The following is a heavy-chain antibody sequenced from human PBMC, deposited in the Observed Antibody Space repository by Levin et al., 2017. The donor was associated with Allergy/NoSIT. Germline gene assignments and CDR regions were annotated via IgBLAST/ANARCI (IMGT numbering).Heavy chain of an antibody. CDR1: GGSFSGYY. Sequence: SETLSLTCAVYGGSFSGYYWSWIRQPPGKGLEWIGEINHSGSTNYNPSLKSRVTISVDTSKNQFSLKLSSVTAADTAVYYCASYSSQDSRGRYYYGMDVWGQGTTVTVSS. J-gene: IGHJ6*02. D-gene: IGHD3-22*01. CDR3: ASYSSQDSRGRYYYGMDV. V-gene: IGHV4-34*01. CDR2: INHSGST.